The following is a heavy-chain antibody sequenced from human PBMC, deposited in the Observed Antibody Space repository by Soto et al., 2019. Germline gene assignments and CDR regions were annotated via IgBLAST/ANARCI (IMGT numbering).Heavy chain of an antibody. CDR3: ARFMTYYYDSSGYYASD. D-gene: IGHD3-22*01. CDR2: ISAYNGNT. Sequence: QVQLVQSGAEVKKPGASVKVSCKASGYTFTSYGISWVRQAPGQGLEWMGWISAYNGNTNYAQKLQGRVTMTTDTATSTAYMELRSLRSDDTAVYYCARFMTYYYDSSGYYASDWGQGTLVTVSS. J-gene: IGHJ4*02. V-gene: IGHV1-18*01. CDR1: GYTFTSYG.